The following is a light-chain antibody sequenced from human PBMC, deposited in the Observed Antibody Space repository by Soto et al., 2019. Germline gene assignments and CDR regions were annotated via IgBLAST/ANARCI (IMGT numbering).Light chain of an antibody. CDR2: GAS. J-gene: IGKJ2*01. CDR1: HNVSSTY. V-gene: IGKV3-20*01. CDR3: RQYGSSPPYT. Sequence: EIVLTQSPGTLSLSPGERATLSCRASHNVSSTYLAWYQQKPGQAPRLLIYGASSRATGIPDRFSGSGSGTYFTLTISRLEPEDFAVYYCRQYGSSPPYTFGQGTKREIK.